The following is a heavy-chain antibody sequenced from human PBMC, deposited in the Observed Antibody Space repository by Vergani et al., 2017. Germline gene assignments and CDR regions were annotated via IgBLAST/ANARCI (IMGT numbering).Heavy chain of an antibody. Sequence: EVQLLESGGGLVQPGGSLRLSCAASGFTFSSYAMSWVRQAPGKGLEWVSAISGSGGSTYYADSVKGRFTISRDNSKNTLYLQMNSLRAEDTAVYYCAKGTLRYLDWLLAVDYWGQGTLVTVSS. CDR1: GFTFSSYA. D-gene: IGHD3-9*01. J-gene: IGHJ4*02. CDR2: ISGSGGST. V-gene: IGHV3-23*01. CDR3: AKGTLRYLDWLLAVDY.